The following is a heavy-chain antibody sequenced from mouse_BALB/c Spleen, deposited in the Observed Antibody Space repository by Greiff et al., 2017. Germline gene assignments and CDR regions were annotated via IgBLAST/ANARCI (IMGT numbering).Heavy chain of an antibody. CDR2: INPSSGYT. V-gene: IGHV1-4*01. J-gene: IGHJ4*01. D-gene: IGHD1-1*01. Sequence: VQVVESGAELVRPGASVKMSCTASGFTFTSYTMHWVKQKPGQGLEWIGSINPSSGYTNYNQKFKDRSTMTTDKTSSTAYMQLSSLTSEDTSVYDCARRGSGYLDYWGEGTSVTVSS. CDR1: GFTFTSYT. CDR3: ARRGSGYLDY.